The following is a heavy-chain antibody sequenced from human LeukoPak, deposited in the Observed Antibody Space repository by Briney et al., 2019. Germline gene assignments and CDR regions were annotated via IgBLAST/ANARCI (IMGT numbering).Heavy chain of an antibody. V-gene: IGHV4-4*07. Sequence: SETLSLTCTVSGGSISSYYWSWIRQPAGKGLEWIGRIYASGSTNYNPSLKSRVTISVDTSKNQFSLKLTSATAADTAVYYCARATGAVVANYYYYGMDVWGPGTTVTVSS. CDR3: ARATGAVVANYYYYGMDV. CDR2: IYASGST. D-gene: IGHD2-15*01. CDR1: GGSISSYY. J-gene: IGHJ6*02.